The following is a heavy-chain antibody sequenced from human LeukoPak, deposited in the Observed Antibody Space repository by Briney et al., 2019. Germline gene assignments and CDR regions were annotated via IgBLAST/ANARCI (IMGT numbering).Heavy chain of an antibody. Sequence: SETLSLTCTVSGGSISSSSYYWGWLRQPPGKGLEWIGCIYYSGSSYYNPSLKSRVTISVDTSKNQFSLKLSSVTAADTAVYYCARRPITMVRGVPNWFDPWGQGTLVTVSS. D-gene: IGHD3-10*01. CDR1: GGSISSSSYY. CDR3: ARRPITMVRGVPNWFDP. CDR2: IYYSGSS. J-gene: IGHJ5*02. V-gene: IGHV4-39*01.